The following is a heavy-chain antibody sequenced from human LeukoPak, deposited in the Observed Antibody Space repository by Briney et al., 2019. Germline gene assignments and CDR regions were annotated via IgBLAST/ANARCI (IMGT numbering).Heavy chain of an antibody. CDR3: ARDRSGSYFPY. CDR1: GDTFTGYY. V-gene: IGHV1-2*02. CDR2: INPNSGGT. D-gene: IGHD1-26*01. J-gene: IGHJ4*02. Sequence: ASGKVSCKASGDTFTGYYMHWVRQAPGQGLEWMGWINPNSGGTNYAQKFQGRVTMTRDTSISTAYMELSRLRSDDTAVYYCARDRSGSYFPYCGQGTLVTVSS.